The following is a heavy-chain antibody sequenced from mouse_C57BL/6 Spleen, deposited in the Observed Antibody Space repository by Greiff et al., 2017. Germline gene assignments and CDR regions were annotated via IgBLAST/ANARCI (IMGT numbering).Heavy chain of an antibody. V-gene: IGHV1-80*01. D-gene: IGHD2-4*01. CDR3: ARKPYYDYDGYFDV. CDR1: GYAFSSYW. CDR2: IYPGDGDT. J-gene: IGHJ1*03. Sequence: VQLQQSGAELVKPGASVKISCKASGYAFSSYWMNWVKQRPGKGLEWIGQIYPGDGDTNYNGKFKGKATLTADKSSSTAYMQLSSLTSEDSAVYFCARKPYYDYDGYFDVWGTGTTVTVSS.